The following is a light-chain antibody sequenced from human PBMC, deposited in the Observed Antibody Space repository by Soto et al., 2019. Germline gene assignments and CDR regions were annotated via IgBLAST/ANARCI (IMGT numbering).Light chain of an antibody. Sequence: DIQMTQSPSSLSASVRDRITITCRASQGISNFLAWYQHKPGKVPKLLIYAASTLQSGVPSRFSGSGSGPDFTLTISSLQPEDVATYYCQKYNSAPPTFGGGTKVEIK. V-gene: IGKV1-27*01. CDR1: QGISNF. CDR3: QKYNSAPPT. J-gene: IGKJ4*01. CDR2: AAS.